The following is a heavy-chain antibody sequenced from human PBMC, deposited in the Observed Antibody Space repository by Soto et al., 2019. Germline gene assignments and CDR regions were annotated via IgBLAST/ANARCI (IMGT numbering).Heavy chain of an antibody. CDR1: GGTFGNSA. V-gene: IGHV1-69*12. Sequence: QVQLVQSGGEVKKPGSSVTVSCKASGGTFGNSAISWVRQAPGQGLEWMGGIIPIFPTPDYAQKFQGRVTSTADESTNTAYIELTSRNSDDTAVYGRARDKDRLQLGRNYYCGMDVWGQGTTVTVSS. CDR2: IIPIFPTP. J-gene: IGHJ6*02. CDR3: ARDKDRLQLGRNYYCGMDV. D-gene: IGHD1-1*01.